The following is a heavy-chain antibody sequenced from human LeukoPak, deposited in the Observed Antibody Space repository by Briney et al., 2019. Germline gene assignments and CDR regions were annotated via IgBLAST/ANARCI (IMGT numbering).Heavy chain of an antibody. CDR3: ARHTGYTRAAFDY. CDR2: IYYSGST. V-gene: IGHV4-39*01. J-gene: IGHJ4*02. Sequence: SETLSLTCTVSGSSISSSSYYWGWICQPPGKGLEWFGSIYYSGSTYSNPSLKSRVTISIDTSKNQFSLKLTSVTAADTAVYYCARHTGYTRAAFDYWGQGTLVTVSS. D-gene: IGHD6-13*01. CDR1: GSSISSSSYY.